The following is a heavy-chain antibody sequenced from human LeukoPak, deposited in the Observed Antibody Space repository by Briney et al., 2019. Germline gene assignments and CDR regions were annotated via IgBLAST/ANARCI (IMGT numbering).Heavy chain of an antibody. CDR1: GGSISSSNW. CDR2: IYHSGST. J-gene: IGHJ4*02. Sequence: PAETLSLTCAVSGGSISSSNWWSWVRQPPGKGLEWIGEIYHSGSTNYNPSLKSRVTISVDKSKNQFSLKLSSVTAADTAVYYCARAGDSSGYCHYWGQGTLVTVSS. D-gene: IGHD3-22*01. CDR3: ARAGDSSGYCHY. V-gene: IGHV4-4*02.